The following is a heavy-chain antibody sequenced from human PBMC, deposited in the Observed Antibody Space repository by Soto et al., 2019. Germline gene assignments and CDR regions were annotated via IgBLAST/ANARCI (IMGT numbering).Heavy chain of an antibody. V-gene: IGHV3-11*01. CDR1: GFNFGDYF. J-gene: IGHJ6*02. Sequence: GGSLRLSCAASGFNFGDYFMSWIRQAPGKGLEWVSYISSGGFTLYHADSVKGRLTTSWDKAKNSLYLQMNTLSAEDTAVYYCATGIVPATKWGYYSYGLDVWGQGTTVTVSS. D-gene: IGHD2-2*01. CDR3: ATGIVPATKWGYYSYGLDV. CDR2: ISSGGFTL.